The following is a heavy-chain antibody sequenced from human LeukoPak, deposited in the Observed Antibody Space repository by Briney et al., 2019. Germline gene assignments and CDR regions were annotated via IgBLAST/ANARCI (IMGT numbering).Heavy chain of an antibody. CDR2: INPNSGGT. CDR1: GYTFTGYY. D-gene: IGHD3-3*01. J-gene: IGHJ5*02. V-gene: IGHV1-2*02. Sequence: ASVKVSCKASGYTFTGYYMHWVRQAPGQGLEWMGWINPNSGGTNYAQKFQGRVTMTRDTSISTAYMELSRLRSDDTAVYYCARDRQLGDNLFDPWGQGTLVTVSS. CDR3: ARDRQLGDNLFDP.